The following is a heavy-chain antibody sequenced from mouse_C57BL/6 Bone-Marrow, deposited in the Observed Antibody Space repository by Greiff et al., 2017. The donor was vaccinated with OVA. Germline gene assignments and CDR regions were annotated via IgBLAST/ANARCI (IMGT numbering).Heavy chain of an antibody. D-gene: IGHD2-3*01. CDR3: ASYYGYSYYFDY. J-gene: IGHJ2*01. CDR1: GYTFTSYW. V-gene: IGHV1-55*01. Sequence: QVQLQQPGAELVKPGASVKMSCKASGYTFTSYWITWVKQRPGQGLEWIGDIYPGSGSTNYNEKFKSKATLTVDTSSSTAYMQLSSLTSEDSAVYYCASYYGYSYYFDYWGQGTTLTVSS. CDR2: IYPGSGST.